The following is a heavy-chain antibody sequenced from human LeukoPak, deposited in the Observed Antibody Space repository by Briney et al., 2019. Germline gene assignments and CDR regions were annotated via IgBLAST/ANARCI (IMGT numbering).Heavy chain of an antibody. CDR1: GFSVSSNY. V-gene: IGHV3-66*01. CDR3: ATHGSAHYYMDV. Sequence: GGSLRLSCAASGFSVSSNYMNWVRQAPGKGLEWVSVIHSDGSTYYADSVKGRFTISRDNSKNTLHLQMNSLRAEDTAVYYCATHGSAHYYMDVWGKGTTVTISS. CDR2: IHSDGST. D-gene: IGHD2-2*03. J-gene: IGHJ6*03.